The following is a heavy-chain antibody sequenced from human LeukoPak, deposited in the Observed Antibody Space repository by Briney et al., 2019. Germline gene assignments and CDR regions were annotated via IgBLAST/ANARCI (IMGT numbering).Heavy chain of an antibody. CDR2: ISYDGSNK. Sequence: GGSLRLSCAASGFTFSSYGMHWVRQAPGKGLEWVAVISYDGSNKYYADSVKGRFTISRDNSKNTLYLQMGSLRAEDMAVYYCARALDEWELLDYWGQGTLVTVSS. V-gene: IGHV3-30*03. CDR1: GFTFSSYG. D-gene: IGHD1-26*01. CDR3: ARALDEWELLDY. J-gene: IGHJ4*02.